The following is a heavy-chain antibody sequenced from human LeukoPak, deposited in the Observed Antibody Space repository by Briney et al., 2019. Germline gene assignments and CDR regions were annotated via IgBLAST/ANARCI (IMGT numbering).Heavy chain of an antibody. CDR1: GFTFSSYS. D-gene: IGHD2-2*01. V-gene: IGHV3-21*01. J-gene: IGHJ4*02. CDR3: AREGVVPAASNDY. CDR2: ISSSSSYI. Sequence: GGSPRLSRAASGFTFSSYSMNWVRQAPGKGLEWVSSISSSSSYIYYADSVKGRFTISRDNAKNSLYLQMNSLRAEDTAVYYCAREGVVPAASNDYWGQGTLVTVSS.